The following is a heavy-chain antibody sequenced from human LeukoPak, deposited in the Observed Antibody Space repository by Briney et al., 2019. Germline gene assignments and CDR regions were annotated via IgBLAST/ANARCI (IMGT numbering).Heavy chain of an antibody. D-gene: IGHD1-1*01. V-gene: IGHV4-59*01. Sequence: PSETLSLTCTVSGGSISSYYWSWIRQPPGKGLESIGYIYYSGSTSYNPSLKSRVTISVDTSKNQFSLKPRSVTAADTAVYYCARWNEGFDYWGQGTLVTVSS. J-gene: IGHJ4*02. CDR2: IYYSGST. CDR3: ARWNEGFDY. CDR1: GGSISSYY.